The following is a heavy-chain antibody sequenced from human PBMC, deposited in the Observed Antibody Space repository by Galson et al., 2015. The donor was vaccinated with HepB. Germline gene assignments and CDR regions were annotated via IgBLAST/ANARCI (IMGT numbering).Heavy chain of an antibody. D-gene: IGHD1-26*01. CDR2: ITGSGGMT. J-gene: IGHJ5*01. CDR3: VKFRGSGSYNSYLFDC. V-gene: IGHV3-23*01. CDR1: GFTFRTYA. Sequence: SLRLSCAASGFTFRTYAMTWVRQAPGKGLEWVSGITGSGGMTFYADSVKGRFTISRDNSKNTLYLQMNSLRAEDTAVYYCVKFRGSGSYNSYLFDCWGQGTLATVSS.